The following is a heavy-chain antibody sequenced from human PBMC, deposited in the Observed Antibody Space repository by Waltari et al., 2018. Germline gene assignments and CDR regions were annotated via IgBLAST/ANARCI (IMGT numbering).Heavy chain of an antibody. V-gene: IGHV3-33*01. CDR3: ARDMHSSSSALGWLDP. CDR2: IWLDGSAK. CDR1: GFTFDSYG. D-gene: IGHD6-6*01. J-gene: IGHJ5*02. Sequence: QVQLVESGGGVVQSGRALRLSCVASGFTFDSYGMHWVRQAPGKAVEWVALIWLDGSAKDYADSVKGRFTVSRDNSKNTFYLQLNSLRAEDTAVYYCARDMHSSSSALGWLDPWGQGTLVTVSS.